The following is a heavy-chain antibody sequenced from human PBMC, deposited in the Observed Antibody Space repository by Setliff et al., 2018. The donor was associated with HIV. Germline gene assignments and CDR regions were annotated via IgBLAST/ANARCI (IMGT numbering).Heavy chain of an antibody. V-gene: IGHV4-61*09. Sequence: PSETLSLTCTVSGGSISSGSYYWSWIRQPAGKGLEWIGHIHTSGSTKYNPSLKSRVTISADTSKNQFSLNLSSVTAAETAVYYCARAADYHDSSGYWAPPRYFDYWGQGTLVTVSS. J-gene: IGHJ4*02. CDR3: ARAADYHDSSGYWAPPRYFDY. CDR2: IHTSGST. CDR1: GGSISSGSYY. D-gene: IGHD3-22*01.